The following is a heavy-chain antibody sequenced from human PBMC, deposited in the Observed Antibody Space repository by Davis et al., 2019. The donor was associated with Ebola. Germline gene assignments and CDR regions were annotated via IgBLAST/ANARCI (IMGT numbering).Heavy chain of an antibody. CDR2: ISSDGSSR. CDR1: GFTFRTHW. J-gene: IGHJ4*01. CDR3: AREFCSSTRCYTGGFDY. Sequence: PGGSLRLSCAASGFTFRTHWMHWVRQGPGKGLVWVSRISSDGSSRSYVDSVKGRFTISRDNAENTVYLQMSSLRADDTAVYFCAREFCSSTRCYTGGFDYWGRGTLVTVSS. D-gene: IGHD2-2*02. V-gene: IGHV3-74*01.